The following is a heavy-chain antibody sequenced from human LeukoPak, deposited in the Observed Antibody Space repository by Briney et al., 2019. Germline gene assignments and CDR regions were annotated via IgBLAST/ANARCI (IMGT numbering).Heavy chain of an antibody. CDR3: AKDIGLWSGYFDY. J-gene: IGHJ4*02. V-gene: IGHV3-30*02. Sequence: PGGSLRLSCAASGFTFTSYGIHWVRQAPGKGLEWVSFIRYDGTNQYYAASVEGRFTISRDNSKNTLYLQMNSLRAEDTAVYYCAKDIGLWSGYFDYWGQGTLVTVSS. D-gene: IGHD3-3*01. CDR2: IRYDGTNQ. CDR1: GFTFTSYG.